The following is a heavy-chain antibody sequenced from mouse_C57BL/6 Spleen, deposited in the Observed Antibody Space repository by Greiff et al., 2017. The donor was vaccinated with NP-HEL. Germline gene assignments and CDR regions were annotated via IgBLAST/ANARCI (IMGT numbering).Heavy chain of an antibody. Sequence: EVQVVESGGGLVKPGGSLKLSCAASGFTFSDYGMHWVRQAPEKGLEWVAYISSGSSTIYYADTVKGRFTISRDNAKNNLFLQMTSLRSEDTAMYYCARLLLTGTREYFDYWGQGTTLTVSS. J-gene: IGHJ2*01. CDR2: ISSGSSTI. CDR1: GFTFSDYG. V-gene: IGHV5-17*01. D-gene: IGHD4-1*01. CDR3: ARLLLTGTREYFDY.